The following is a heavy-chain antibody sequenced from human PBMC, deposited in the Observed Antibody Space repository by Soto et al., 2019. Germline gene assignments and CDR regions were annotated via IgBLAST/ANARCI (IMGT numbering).Heavy chain of an antibody. CDR3: TSGPRPTSVGTGAY. J-gene: IGHJ4*02. D-gene: IGHD3-10*01. Sequence: EVQLVESGGGLVQPGGSLRLSCAASGFTFSTYWMHWVRQAPGKGLVWVSRINYDGSSTDYADSVKGRFTISRDNAKNTLYLQMNTLTAEDTAVYYCTSGPRPTSVGTGAYWGQGTLVTVSS. CDR1: GFTFSTYW. V-gene: IGHV3-74*01. CDR2: INYDGSST.